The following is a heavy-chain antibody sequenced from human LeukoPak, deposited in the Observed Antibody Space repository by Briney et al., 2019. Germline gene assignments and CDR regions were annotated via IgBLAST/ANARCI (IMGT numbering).Heavy chain of an antibody. V-gene: IGHV3-30*04. J-gene: IGHJ4*02. D-gene: IGHD6-19*01. CDR2: ISYDGSNK. Sequence: GGSLRLPCAASGFTFSSYAMHWVRQAPGKGLEWVAVISYDGSNKYYADSVKGRFTISRDNSKNTLYLQMNSLRAEDTAVYYCARVRAVAASRDYWGQGTLVTVSS. CDR3: ARVRAVAASRDY. CDR1: GFTFSSYA.